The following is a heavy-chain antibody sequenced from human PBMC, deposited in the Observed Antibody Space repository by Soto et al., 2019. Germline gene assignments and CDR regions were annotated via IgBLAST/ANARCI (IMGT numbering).Heavy chain of an antibody. V-gene: IGHV3-7*05. J-gene: IGHJ4*02. Sequence: GGSLRLSCAASGFTFIAYWMSWVRQAPGKGLEWVANIKQDGSEKYYVDSVKGRFTISRDNAKDSLYLQMNSLRAEDTAVYYCATHSGTYYDYWGQGTLVTVSS. CDR2: IKQDGSEK. CDR3: ATHSGTYYDY. CDR1: GFTFIAYW. D-gene: IGHD1-26*01.